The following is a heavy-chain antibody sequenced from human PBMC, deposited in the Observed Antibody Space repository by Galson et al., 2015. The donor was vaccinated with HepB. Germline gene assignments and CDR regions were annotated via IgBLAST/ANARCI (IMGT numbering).Heavy chain of an antibody. CDR3: ARARYSSSPPDY. CDR1: RYIFSTYG. CDR2: ISVYNGNT. D-gene: IGHD6-6*01. J-gene: IGHJ4*02. Sequence: SVKVSCKASRYIFSTYGISWVRQAPGQGLEWMGWISVYNGNTNYAQKLQGRVTMTTDTYTSTAYMELRSLRSDDTDVYYCARARYSSSPPDYWGQGSL. V-gene: IGHV1-18*01.